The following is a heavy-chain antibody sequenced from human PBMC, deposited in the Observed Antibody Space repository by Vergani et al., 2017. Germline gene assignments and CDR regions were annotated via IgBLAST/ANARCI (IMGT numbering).Heavy chain of an antibody. CDR2: IYNSGNG. Sequence: QMQLQESGPGLVKASETLSLTCTVSGDSIISRSYYWGWIRQPPGKGLEWIGSIYNSGNGDSSSSLKSRVTISADTSKNQFSLRLTSVTAADTAVYYCASGKYYSDSTSHILGRYFDVWCRGTLVTVPS. CDR1: GDSIISRSYY. CDR3: ASGKYYSDSTSHILGRYFDV. V-gene: IGHV4-39*01. D-gene: IGHD3-16*01. J-gene: IGHJ2*01.